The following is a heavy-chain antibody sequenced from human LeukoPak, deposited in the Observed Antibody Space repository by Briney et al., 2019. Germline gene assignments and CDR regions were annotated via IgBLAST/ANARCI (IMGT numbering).Heavy chain of an antibody. J-gene: IGHJ6*03. CDR2: IGTAGDT. D-gene: IGHD3-10*01. CDR3: AGANVLLWFGEPPSRDYYYYMDV. CDR1: GFTFSSYD. V-gene: IGHV3-13*01. Sequence: GSLGLSCAASGFTFSSYDMHWVRQATGKGLEWVSAIGTAGDTYYPGSVKGRFTISRENAKNSLYLQMNSLRAGDTAVYYCAGANVLLWFGEPPSRDYYYYMDVWGKGTTVTISS.